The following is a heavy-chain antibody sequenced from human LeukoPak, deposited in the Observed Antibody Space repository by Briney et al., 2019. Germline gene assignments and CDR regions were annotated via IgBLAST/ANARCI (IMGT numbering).Heavy chain of an antibody. V-gene: IGHV3-23*01. Sequence: GGSLRRSCVASGFTFRRYAMSWVRLAPGKGLEWVAGMSGSGGSTYHAESVKDRFTISRDNSKSTLYLQMNSLRDEDTAVYFCAKDQGDFVVVVAAYYYYGMDVWGKGTTVTVSS. CDR2: MSGSGGST. J-gene: IGHJ6*04. CDR3: AKDQGDFVVVVAAYYYYGMDV. CDR1: GFTFRRYA. D-gene: IGHD2-15*01.